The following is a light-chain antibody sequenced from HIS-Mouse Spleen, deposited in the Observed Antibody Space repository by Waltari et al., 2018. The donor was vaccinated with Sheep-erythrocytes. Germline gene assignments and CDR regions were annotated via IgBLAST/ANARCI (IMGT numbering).Light chain of an antibody. V-gene: IGLV2-23*01. CDR3: CSYAGSITPWV. CDR1: ISDVGSYNL. CDR2: EGS. J-gene: IGLJ3*02. Sequence: QSALTQPASVSGSPGQSITISCTGTISDVGSYNLVSWYQQHPGKAPKLMIYEGSKRPSGVSNRFSGSKSGNTASLTISGLQAEDEADYYCCSYAGSITPWVFGGGTKLTVL.